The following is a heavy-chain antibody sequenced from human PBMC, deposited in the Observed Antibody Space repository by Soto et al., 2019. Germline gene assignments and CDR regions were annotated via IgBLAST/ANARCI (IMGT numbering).Heavy chain of an antibody. CDR1: WGTISSYA. CDR2: IIPISDTT. CDR3: ARSQGSSTSLEIYYYYYYGMAV. J-gene: IGHJ6*02. D-gene: IGHD2-2*01. Sequence: SSVKGSCKGSWGTISSYAISWVRQAPGQGLEWMGGIIPISDTTNYAQKFQGRVTITADESTSTAYMELSSLRSEDTAVYYCARSQGSSTSLEIYYYYYYGMAVWGQGTTVTVSS. V-gene: IGHV1-69*13.